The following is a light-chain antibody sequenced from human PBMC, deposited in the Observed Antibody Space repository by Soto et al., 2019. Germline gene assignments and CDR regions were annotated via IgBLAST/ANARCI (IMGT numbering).Light chain of an antibody. J-gene: IGKJ1*01. V-gene: IGKV1-6*02. Sequence: IPMTQSPSSLCASVRDRVTITCRASQDIGNDLGWYQQKPGKAPNLLIYAASSLRSGVPSRFSGSGSGTHFTLTINSLQAEDSATYFCLQDYTYPWTFGQWTKVEIK. CDR1: QDIGND. CDR2: AAS. CDR3: LQDYTYPWT.